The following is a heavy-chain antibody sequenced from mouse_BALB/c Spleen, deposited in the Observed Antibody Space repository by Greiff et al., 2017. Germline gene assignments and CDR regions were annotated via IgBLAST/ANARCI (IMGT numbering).Heavy chain of an antibody. D-gene: IGHD2-4*01. CDR3: ARESITTIAY. CDR1: GFNIKDTY. V-gene: IGHV14-3*02. Sequence: EVKVVESGAELVKPGASVKLSCTASGFNIKDTYMHWVKQRPEQGLEWIGRIDPANGNTKYDPKFQGKATITADTSSNTAYLQLSSLTSEDTAVYYCARESITTIAYWGQGTTLTVSS. J-gene: IGHJ2*01. CDR2: IDPANGNT.